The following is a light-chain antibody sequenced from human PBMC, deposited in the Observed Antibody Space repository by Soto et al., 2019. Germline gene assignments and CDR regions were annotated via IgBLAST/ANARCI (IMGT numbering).Light chain of an antibody. CDR1: SSDVGGYNY. CDR3: SSYEGSNNLV. J-gene: IGLJ3*02. V-gene: IGLV2-8*01. CDR2: EVS. Sequence: QSVLTQPPSASGSPGQSVTISCTGTSSDVGGYNYVSWYQQHPGKAPKLMIYEVSKRPSGVPDRFSGSKSGNTASLTVSGLQAEDEADYYCSSYEGSNNLVFGGGTKLTV.